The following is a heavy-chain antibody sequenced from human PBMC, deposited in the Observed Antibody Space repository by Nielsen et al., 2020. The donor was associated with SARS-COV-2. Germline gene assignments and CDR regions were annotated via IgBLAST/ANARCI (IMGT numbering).Heavy chain of an antibody. Sequence: GESLKISCAASGFTFSSYSMNWVRQAPGKGLEWVSSISSSSSYIYYADSVKGRFTISRDNAKNSLYLQMNSLRAEDTAVYYCATPLIGGYKSDYWGQGTLVTVSS. CDR1: GFTFSSYS. CDR3: ATPLIGGYKSDY. J-gene: IGHJ4*02. D-gene: IGHD5-24*01. CDR2: ISSSSSYI. V-gene: IGHV3-21*04.